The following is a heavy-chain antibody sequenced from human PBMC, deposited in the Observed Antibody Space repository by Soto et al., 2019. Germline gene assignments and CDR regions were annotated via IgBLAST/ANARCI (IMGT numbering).Heavy chain of an antibody. CDR1: GYSFITHG. Sequence: QVEMLQSGADVKKPGASVHVSCKTSGYSFITHGISWVRQAPGQGLKWMGWIKPYTGNTNYAQSLQGRVTMTTDRSTSTAYMELRRLTSDDTARYYCAGAPRISRAGDVWGKGTAVTVSS. V-gene: IGHV1-18*01. J-gene: IGHJ6*04. CDR3: AGAPRISRAGDV. CDR2: IKPYTGNT.